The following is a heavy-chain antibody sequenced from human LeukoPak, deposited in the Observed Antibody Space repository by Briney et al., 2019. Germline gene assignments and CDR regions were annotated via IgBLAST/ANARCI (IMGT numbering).Heavy chain of an antibody. CDR3: VRDPSNTSGWKTWFDP. D-gene: IGHD6-19*01. CDR2: ISAYNGDT. J-gene: IGHJ5*02. V-gene: IGHV1-18*01. CDR1: GYTFTSHG. Sequence: ASVKVSCKASGYTFTSHGISWVRQAPGQGLEWMGWISAYNGDTKYAQNLQGRVTLTTYTLTTTAYLELRSLTSDGTAVYYCVRDPSNTSGWKTWFDPWGQGTLVTVSS.